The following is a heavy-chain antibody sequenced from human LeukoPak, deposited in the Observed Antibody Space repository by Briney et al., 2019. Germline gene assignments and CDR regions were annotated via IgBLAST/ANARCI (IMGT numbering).Heavy chain of an antibody. V-gene: IGHV3-23*01. CDR2: ISGTGSST. J-gene: IGHJ5*02. Sequence: LRLSXEASGFTFGNYAMNWVRQAPGKGLEWVSTISGTGSSTYYADSAKGRFTISRDNSKDTLFLQLNSLTAADTAMYFCAKASVAIPQYCNSWGQGTLVTVSS. D-gene: IGHD2-2*02. CDR3: AKASVAIPQYCNS. CDR1: GFTFGNYA.